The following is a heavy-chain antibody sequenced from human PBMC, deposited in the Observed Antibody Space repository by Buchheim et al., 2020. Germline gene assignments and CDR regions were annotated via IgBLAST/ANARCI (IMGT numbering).Heavy chain of an antibody. J-gene: IGHJ6*02. Sequence: EMQLVESGGVVVQPGGSLRLSCAASGFTFDDYTMHWVRQAPGKGLEWVSLISWDGGSTYYADSVKGRFTISRDNSKNSLYLQMNSLRTEDTALYYCAKDFGGKHYYYGMDVWGQGTT. CDR3: AKDFGGKHYYYGMDV. V-gene: IGHV3-43*01. CDR1: GFTFDDYT. CDR2: ISWDGGST. D-gene: IGHD4-23*01.